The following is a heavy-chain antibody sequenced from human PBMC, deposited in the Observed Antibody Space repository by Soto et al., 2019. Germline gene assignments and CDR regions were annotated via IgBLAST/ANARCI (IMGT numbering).Heavy chain of an antibody. Sequence: QVQLVQSGAEVKKPGSSVKVSCKASGGTFSSYAISWVRQAAGQGLEWMGGIIPIFGTANYAQKFQGRVTITADESTSTAYMELSSLRSEDTAVYYCAREVTIFGVVIINYFDYWGQGTLVTVSS. CDR2: IIPIFGTA. V-gene: IGHV1-69*01. J-gene: IGHJ4*02. CDR1: GGTFSSYA. D-gene: IGHD3-3*01. CDR3: AREVTIFGVVIINYFDY.